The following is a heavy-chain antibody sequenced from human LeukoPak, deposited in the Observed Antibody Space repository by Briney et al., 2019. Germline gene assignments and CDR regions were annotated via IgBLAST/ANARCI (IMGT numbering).Heavy chain of an antibody. Sequence: SETLSLTCTVSGGSISSSSYYWGWIRQPPGKGLEWIGSIYYSGSTYYNPSLKSRVTISVDTSKNQFSLKLSSVTAADTAVYYCSRVVPAAVGFADYYYYMDVWGKGTTVTVSS. J-gene: IGHJ6*03. CDR1: GGSISSSSYY. CDR2: IYYSGST. D-gene: IGHD2-2*01. V-gene: IGHV4-39*07. CDR3: SRVVPAAVGFADYYYYMDV.